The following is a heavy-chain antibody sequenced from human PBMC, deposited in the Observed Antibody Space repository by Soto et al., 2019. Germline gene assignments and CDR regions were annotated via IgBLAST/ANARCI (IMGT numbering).Heavy chain of an antibody. V-gene: IGHV1-69*01. CDR2: IIPIFGTA. CDR1: GGTFSSYA. CDR3: AREGEGYCSGGSCYYFGY. J-gene: IGHJ4*02. Sequence: QVQLVQSGAEVKKPGSSVKVSCKASGGTFSSYAISWVRQAPGQGLEWMGGIIPIFGTANYAQKFQGRVTITADESTSTGYMELSSLRSEDTAVYYSAREGEGYCSGGSCYYFGYWGQGTLVTVSS. D-gene: IGHD2-15*01.